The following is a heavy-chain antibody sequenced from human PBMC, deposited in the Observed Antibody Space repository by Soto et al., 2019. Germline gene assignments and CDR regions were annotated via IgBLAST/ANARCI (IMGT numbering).Heavy chain of an antibody. CDR1: GFTFSSYA. Sequence: PGGSLRLSCTASGFTFSSYAMSWVRQAPGKGLEWVSAISGSGGSTYYADSVKGRFTISRDNSKNTLYLQMNSLRAEDTAVYYCEKDRVTAIHRWFGTWGQGTLVTVSS. V-gene: IGHV3-23*01. D-gene: IGHD2-21*02. CDR3: EKDRVTAIHRWFGT. J-gene: IGHJ5*02. CDR2: ISGSGGST.